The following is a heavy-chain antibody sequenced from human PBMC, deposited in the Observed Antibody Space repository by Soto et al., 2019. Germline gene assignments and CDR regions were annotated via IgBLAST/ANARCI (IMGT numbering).Heavy chain of an antibody. CDR2: IWNDGSHA. Sequence: QVQLVESGGGVVQPGGYLRLSCEGSGFPFRSYGIQWVRQAPGKGLEWLGLIWNDGSHAYYADSVKGRFTISRDNSKNTVFLQVSNLRAEDTAVYFCARDQTDSGGYSDSWGQGTLVTVSS. V-gene: IGHV3-33*01. CDR1: GFPFRSYG. CDR3: ARDQTDSGGYSDS. J-gene: IGHJ4*02. D-gene: IGHD2-15*01.